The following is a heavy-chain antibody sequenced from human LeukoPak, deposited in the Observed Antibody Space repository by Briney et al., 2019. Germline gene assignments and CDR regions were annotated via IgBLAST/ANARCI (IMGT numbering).Heavy chain of an antibody. V-gene: IGHV4-34*01. CDR2: INHSGST. D-gene: IGHD3-22*01. CDR1: GGSFSGYY. CDR3: ARGVPWTYYYDSSGYYSRGSFDY. Sequence: SETLSLTCAVYGGSFSGYYWSWIRQPPGKGLEWIGEINHSGSTNYNPSLKSRVTISVDTSKNQFSLKLSSVTAADTAVYYCARGVPWTYYYDSSGYYSRGSFDYWGQGTLVTVSS. J-gene: IGHJ4*02.